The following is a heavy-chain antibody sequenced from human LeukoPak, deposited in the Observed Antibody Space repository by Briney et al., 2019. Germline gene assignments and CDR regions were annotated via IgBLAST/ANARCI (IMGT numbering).Heavy chain of an antibody. J-gene: IGHJ4*02. Sequence: AGGSLRLSCAASGFTFSSYSMNWVRQAPGKGLEWVSSISSSSSNLYYADSVKGRFTISRDNAKNSLYLQMNSLRAEDTAVYYCARATGKYSSSSMLASLDYFDYWGQGTLVTVYS. D-gene: IGHD6-6*01. CDR1: GFTFSSYS. V-gene: IGHV3-21*01. CDR3: ARATGKYSSSSMLASLDYFDY. CDR2: ISSSSSNL.